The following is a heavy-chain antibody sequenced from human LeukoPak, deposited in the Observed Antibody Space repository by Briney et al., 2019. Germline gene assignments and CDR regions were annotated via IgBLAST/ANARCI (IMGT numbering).Heavy chain of an antibody. J-gene: IGHJ6*04. CDR2: KSVSGHT. CDR3: VRVSRIDYGANPEGDV. V-gene: IGHV4-61*02. Sequence: SQTLSLTCTVSGGSISSGSYYWNWIRQPAGKGLEWIGRKSVSGHTNYRSSLESRVTMSVDTSKNQFSLRLNSVTTADTAVYYCVRVSRIDYGANPEGDVWGKGITVIVSS. CDR1: GGSISSGSYY. D-gene: IGHD4/OR15-4a*01.